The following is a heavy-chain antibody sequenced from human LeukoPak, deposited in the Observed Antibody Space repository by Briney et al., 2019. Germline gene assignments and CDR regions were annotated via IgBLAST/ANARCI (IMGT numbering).Heavy chain of an antibody. J-gene: IGHJ4*02. D-gene: IGHD2-21*02. CDR2: IWYDGSNK. CDR1: GFTFSSYG. Sequence: PGRSLRLSCAASGFTFSSYGMHWVRQAPGKGLEWVAVIWYDGSNKYYADSVKGRFTISRDNSKNTLYLQMISLIADDTAVYYCAGGVVTATSLDYWGQGTLVTVSS. V-gene: IGHV3-33*01. CDR3: AGGVVTATSLDY.